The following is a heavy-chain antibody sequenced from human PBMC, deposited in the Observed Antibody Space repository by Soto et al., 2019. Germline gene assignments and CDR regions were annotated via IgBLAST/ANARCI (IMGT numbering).Heavy chain of an antibody. V-gene: IGHV4-28*01. CDR3: ARINPGTGHYYDMAV. J-gene: IGHJ6*02. Sequence: QVQLQESGPGLVKPSDTLSLTCAVSGYSISSSNWWGWIRQPPGKGLEWVGYIYYSGSTYYNPSLKRRVTMSVDTSKNQFYLRLSSVNAVDTAVYYCARINPGTGHYYDMAVWGQGTTVTVTS. CDR2: IYYSGST. D-gene: IGHD3-10*01. CDR1: GYSISSSNW.